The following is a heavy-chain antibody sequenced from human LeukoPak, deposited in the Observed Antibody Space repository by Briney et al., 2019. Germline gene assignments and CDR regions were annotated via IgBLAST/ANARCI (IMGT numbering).Heavy chain of an antibody. D-gene: IGHD6-6*01. CDR2: IRYDGSNK. J-gene: IGHJ4*02. CDR3: AKDRLYSSSSHYFDY. Sequence: GGSLRLSCAASGFTFSSYGMHWVRQAPGKGLEWVAFIRYDGSNKYYADSVKGRFTISRDNSKNTLYLQMNSLRAEDTAVYYCAKDRLYSSSSHYFDYWGQGTLVTVSS. V-gene: IGHV3-30*02. CDR1: GFTFSSYG.